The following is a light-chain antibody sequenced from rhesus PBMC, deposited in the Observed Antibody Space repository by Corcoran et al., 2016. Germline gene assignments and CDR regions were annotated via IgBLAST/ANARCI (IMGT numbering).Light chain of an antibody. Sequence: DIQMTQSPSSLSASVGDRVTITRRASQGISTRLAWYQQKPGKAPNLLIYRASNLERGVTSRFSGSGSGKEFALTISCLQPEDIATYYCQQNNNSPWTFGPGTKVEIK. CDR2: RAS. CDR1: QGISTR. CDR3: QQNNNSPWT. V-gene: IGKV1-69*01. J-gene: IGKJ1*01.